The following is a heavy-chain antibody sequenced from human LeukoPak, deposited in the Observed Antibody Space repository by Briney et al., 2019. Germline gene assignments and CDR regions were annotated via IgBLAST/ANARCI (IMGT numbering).Heavy chain of an antibody. CDR3: AREDGVAGRPGDYYYYYMDV. D-gene: IGHD6-19*01. J-gene: IGHJ6*03. CDR1: GYTFTSYG. CDR2: ISAYNGNT. V-gene: IGHV1-18*01. Sequence: ASVKVSCKASGYTFTSYGISWVRQAPGQGLEWMGWISAYNGNTNYAQKLQGRVTMTTDTSTSTAYMELRSLRSDDTAVYYCAREDGVAGRPGDYYYYYMDVWGKGTTVTVSS.